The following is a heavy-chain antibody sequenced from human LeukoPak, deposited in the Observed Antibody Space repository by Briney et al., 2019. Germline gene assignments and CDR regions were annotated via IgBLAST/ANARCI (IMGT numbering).Heavy chain of an antibody. Sequence: GASVKVSCKXSGYTFTSYGISWVRQAPGQGLEWMGWISAYNGNTNYAQKLQGRVTMTTDTSTSTAYMELRSLRSDDTAVYYCARGGLIVVVPAARNTYDYWGQGTLVTVSS. CDR2: ISAYNGNT. J-gene: IGHJ4*02. V-gene: IGHV1-18*01. CDR3: ARGGLIVVVPAARNTYDY. D-gene: IGHD2-2*01. CDR1: GYTFTSYG.